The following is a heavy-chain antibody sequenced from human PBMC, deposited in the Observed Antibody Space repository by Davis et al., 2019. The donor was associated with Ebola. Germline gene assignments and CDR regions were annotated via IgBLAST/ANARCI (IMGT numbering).Heavy chain of an antibody. CDR1: GYTFTNYG. J-gene: IGHJ4*02. V-gene: IGHV1-18*01. CDR3: ARGRDGYNPTADY. CDR2: ISAHNGNT. D-gene: IGHD5-24*01. Sequence: ASVKVSCKASGYTFTNYGVSWVRQAPGQGLEWMGWISAHNGNTNYAQKPQDRVTMTTDTSTSQAYMELRSLRFDDTAVYYCARGRDGYNPTADYWGQGTLVTVSS.